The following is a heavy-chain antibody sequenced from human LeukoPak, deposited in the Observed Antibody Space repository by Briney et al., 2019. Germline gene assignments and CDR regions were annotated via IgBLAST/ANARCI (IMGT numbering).Heavy chain of an antibody. Sequence: GGSLRLSCTASGLTFSTYWMHWVRQAPGKGLVWVSRINGDGSLSYADSVKGRFTISRDNTKNMLYLQMNSLRAEDTAVYYCAGGASSTVHYWGQGTLVTVSS. V-gene: IGHV3-74*01. CDR3: AGGASSTVHY. CDR1: GLTFSTYW. J-gene: IGHJ4*02. D-gene: IGHD6-13*01. CDR2: INGDGSL.